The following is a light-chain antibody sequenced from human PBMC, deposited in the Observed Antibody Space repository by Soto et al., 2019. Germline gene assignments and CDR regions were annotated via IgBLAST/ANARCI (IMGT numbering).Light chain of an antibody. J-gene: IGKJ5*01. V-gene: IGKV4-1*01. CDR2: WAS. CDR3: QQYYDSPLT. Sequence: DIVMTQSPESLAVSLGERATINCKSSQSVLYSSNNKNYLNWYQQKPGQPPKLLIYWASIRESGVPDRFSGSGSGTDFTLTISSVQAEDVAVYYCQQYYDSPLTFSQGTRLEIK. CDR1: QSVLYSSNNKNY.